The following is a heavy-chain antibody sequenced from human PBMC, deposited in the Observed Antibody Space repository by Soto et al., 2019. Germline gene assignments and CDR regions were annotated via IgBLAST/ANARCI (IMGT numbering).Heavy chain of an antibody. CDR3: ARGPYSSSWYVPTGYYYYGMVV. V-gene: IGHV1-18*01. J-gene: IGHJ6*02. CDR1: GYTFSNHG. Sequence: ASVKVSCKASGYTFSNHGISWVRQAPGQGLEWMGWISAYNGNTNYAQKLQGRFTMTTDTSTSTAYMELRSLRSDDTAVYYCARGPYSSSWYVPTGYYYYGMVVWGQGTTVTVSS. CDR2: ISAYNGNT. D-gene: IGHD6-13*01.